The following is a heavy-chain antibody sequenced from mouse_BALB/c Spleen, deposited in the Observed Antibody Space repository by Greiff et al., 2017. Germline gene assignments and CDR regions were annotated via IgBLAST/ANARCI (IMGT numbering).Heavy chain of an antibody. Sequence: VQLQQSGPELVKPGASVKMSCKASGYTFTSYVMHWVKQKPGQGLEWIGYINPYNDGTKYNEKFKGKATLTSDKSSSTAYMELSSLTSEDSAVYYCARPISSYGNLFAYGGQGTLVTVSA. D-gene: IGHD2-10*01. V-gene: IGHV1-14*01. J-gene: IGHJ3*01. CDR3: ARPISSYGNLFAY. CDR1: GYTFTSYV. CDR2: INPYNDGT.